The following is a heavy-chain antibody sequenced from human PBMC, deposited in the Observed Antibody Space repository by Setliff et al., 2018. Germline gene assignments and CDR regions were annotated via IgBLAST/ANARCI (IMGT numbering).Heavy chain of an antibody. CDR1: GFSFSIFW. D-gene: IGHD3-16*01. Sequence: SGGSLRLSCAGSGFSFSIFWMSWVRQAPGKGLEWVATIKQDGSEKFYVDSVKGRFTISRDNAKNSLYLQMDSLRVEDTAMYFCARDRGGGLYDYWGRGTLVTVPS. J-gene: IGHJ4*02. V-gene: IGHV3-7*01. CDR3: ARDRGGGLYDY. CDR2: IKQDGSEK.